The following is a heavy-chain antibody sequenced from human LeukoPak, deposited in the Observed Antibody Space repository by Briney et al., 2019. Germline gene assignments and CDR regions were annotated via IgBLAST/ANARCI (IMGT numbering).Heavy chain of an antibody. Sequence: SETLSLTCTVSGNSISSGDNYWSWIRQPAGKGLEWIGRIYTSGSTNYNPSLKSRVTISGDTSKNQFSLKLSSVTAADTAVYYCAREYSSGWYYFDYWGQGTLVTVSS. J-gene: IGHJ4*02. D-gene: IGHD6-19*01. CDR2: IYTSGST. CDR1: GNSISSGDNY. V-gene: IGHV4-61*02. CDR3: AREYSSGWYYFDY.